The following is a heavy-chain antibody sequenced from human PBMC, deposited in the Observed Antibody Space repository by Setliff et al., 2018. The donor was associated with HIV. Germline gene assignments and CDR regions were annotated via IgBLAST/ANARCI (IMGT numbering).Heavy chain of an antibody. V-gene: IGHV3-43D*03. CDR3: AKGTMNHDFLTGYSPFDS. Sequence: PGGSLRLSCVASGFNFNDYSMHWVRQTPGKTLEWVSLISWDSGRTDYAVSVRGRFTISRENSKNSLYLQMQSLRPEDTALYYCAKGTMNHDFLTGYSPFDSWGQGTQVTVSS. D-gene: IGHD3-9*01. J-gene: IGHJ4*02. CDR2: ISWDSGRT. CDR1: GFNFNDYS.